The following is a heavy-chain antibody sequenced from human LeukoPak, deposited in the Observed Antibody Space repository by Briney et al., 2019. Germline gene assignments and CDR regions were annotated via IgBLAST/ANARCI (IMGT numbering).Heavy chain of an antibody. Sequence: PGESLKISCKGSGYSFTSYWIGWVRQMPGKGLEWMGIIYPGDSDTRYSPSFQGQVTISADKSISTAYLQWSSLKASDTAMYYCARHLAAARYYYGMDVWGQRTTVTVSS. CDR2: IYPGDSDT. CDR3: ARHLAAARYYYGMDV. V-gene: IGHV5-51*01. D-gene: IGHD6-13*01. J-gene: IGHJ6*02. CDR1: GYSFTSYW.